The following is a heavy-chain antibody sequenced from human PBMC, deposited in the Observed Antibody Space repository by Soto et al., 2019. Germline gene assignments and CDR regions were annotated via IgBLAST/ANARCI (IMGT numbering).Heavy chain of an antibody. J-gene: IGHJ1*01. CDR3: ARNRGLFLRDWVDS. CDR1: GFTFSSYW. V-gene: IGHV3-74*01. CDR2: ISGDGSNT. D-gene: IGHD2-21*01. Sequence: EEQLVESGGGLVQPGGSLRLSCAVSGFTFSSYWIYWVRQAPGKGPGWVSRISGDGSNTAYADSVKGRFITSSDNAKDRVYLEMHSLTAEDTGAYFCARNRGLFLRDWVDSWGLGTPVIVSS.